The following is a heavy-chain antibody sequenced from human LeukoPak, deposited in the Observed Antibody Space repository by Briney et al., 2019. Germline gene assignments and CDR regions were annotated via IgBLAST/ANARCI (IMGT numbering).Heavy chain of an antibody. Sequence: PSETLSLTCTVSGGSISSSSYYWGWIRQPPGKGLEWIGSIYYRGSTYYNPSLKSRVTISVDTSKNQFSLKLSSVTAADTAVYYCARQIVLMVYAIRYFDYWGQGTLVTVSS. D-gene: IGHD2-8*01. CDR1: GGSISSSSYY. V-gene: IGHV4-39*01. CDR2: IYYRGST. CDR3: ARQIVLMVYAIRYFDY. J-gene: IGHJ4*02.